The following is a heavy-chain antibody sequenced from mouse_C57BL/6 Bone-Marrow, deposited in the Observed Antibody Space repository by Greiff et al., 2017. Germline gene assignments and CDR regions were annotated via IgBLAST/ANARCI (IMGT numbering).Heavy chain of an antibody. CDR3: ARDYRAYFDY. CDR2: INPNNGGT. V-gene: IGHV1-26*01. Sequence: VQLQQSGPELVKPGASVKISCTASGYTFTDSYMNWVKQSHGKSLEWIGDINPNNGGTSYNPKFKGKATLTVDKSSSTAYMALRSLTSDDSAVYSCARDYRAYFDYGGQGTTLTVAS. CDR1: GYTFTDSY. J-gene: IGHJ2*01. D-gene: IGHD5-5*01.